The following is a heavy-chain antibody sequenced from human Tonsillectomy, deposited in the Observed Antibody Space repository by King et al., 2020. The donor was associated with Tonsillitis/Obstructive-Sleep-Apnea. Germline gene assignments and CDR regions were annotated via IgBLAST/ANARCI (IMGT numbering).Heavy chain of an antibody. D-gene: IGHD3-22*01. V-gene: IGHV4-34*01. Sequence: VQLQQWGAGLLKPSETLSLTCAVYGGSFSGYYWSWIRQPPGKGLEWIGEINHSGSTNYNPSLKSRVTISVDTSKNQFSLKLSSVTAADTAVYYCAGEVVITTGEYCQHWGQGPLVTVSS. CDR1: GGSFSGYY. CDR3: AGEVVITTGEYCQH. J-gene: IGHJ1*01. CDR2: INHSGST.